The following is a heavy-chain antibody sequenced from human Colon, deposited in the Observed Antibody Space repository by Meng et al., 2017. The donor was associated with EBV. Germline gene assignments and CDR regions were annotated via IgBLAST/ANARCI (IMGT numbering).Heavy chain of an antibody. D-gene: IGHD5-12*01. CDR1: GFTFSSYA. CDR3: ARYGGHPYYFDY. J-gene: IGHJ4*02. V-gene: IGHV3-23*01. CDR2: IRVGATNT. Sequence: EVQLXXXXXGLVXPXXXLRLPCAASGFTFSSYAMSWVRRAPGKGLEWVSGIRVGATNTYYADSVKGRFTISRDNSKNTLYLQMNSLRAEDTAVYYCARYGGHPYYFDYWGQGALVTVSS.